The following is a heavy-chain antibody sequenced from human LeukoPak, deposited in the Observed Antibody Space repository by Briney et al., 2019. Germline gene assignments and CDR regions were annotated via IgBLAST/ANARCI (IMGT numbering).Heavy chain of an antibody. CDR1: GGSFSGYY. CDR2: INHSGST. CDR3: ARLRGRWVNTVTTGRGGNYSDY. J-gene: IGHJ4*02. Sequence: SETLSLTCAVYGGSFSGYYWSWIRQPPGKGLEWIGEINHSGSTNYNPSLKSRVTISVDTSKNQFSLKLSSVTAADTAVYYCARLRGRWVNTVTTGRGGNYSDYWGQGTLVTVSS. V-gene: IGHV4-34*01. D-gene: IGHD4-17*01.